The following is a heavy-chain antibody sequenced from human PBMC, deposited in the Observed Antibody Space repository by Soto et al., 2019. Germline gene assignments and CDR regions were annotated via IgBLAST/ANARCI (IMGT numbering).Heavy chain of an antibody. Sequence: PGGSLRLSCAASGSTFSSYWMHWVRQAPGKGLVWVSRINSDGSSTSYADSVKGRFTISRDNAKNTLYLQMNSLRAEDTAVYYCARDVALDYYYYYMDVWGKGTTVTVSS. CDR1: GSTFSSYW. CDR2: INSDGSST. CDR3: ARDVALDYYYYYMDV. D-gene: IGHD2-21*01. J-gene: IGHJ6*03. V-gene: IGHV3-74*01.